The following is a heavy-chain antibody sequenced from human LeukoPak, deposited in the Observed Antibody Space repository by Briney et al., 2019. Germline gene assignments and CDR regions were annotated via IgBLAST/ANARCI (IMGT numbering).Heavy chain of an antibody. CDR1: GGSISSSSDY. J-gene: IGHJ4*02. Sequence: PSETLSLTCTVSGGSISSSSDYWGWIRQPPGKGLEWIGSIYYSGSTYYNPSLKSRVTISVDTSKNQFSLKLSSVTAADTAVYYCARVLRYFDWLPNYYFDYWGQGTLVPSPQ. CDR2: IYYSGST. CDR3: ARVLRYFDWLPNYYFDY. D-gene: IGHD3-9*01. V-gene: IGHV4-39*07.